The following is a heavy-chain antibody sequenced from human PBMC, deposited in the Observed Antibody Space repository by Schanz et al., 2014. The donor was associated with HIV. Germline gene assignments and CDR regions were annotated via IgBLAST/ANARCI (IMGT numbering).Heavy chain of an antibody. J-gene: IGHJ6*02. D-gene: IGHD5-18*01. CDR1: GFTFSSYW. Sequence: EVQIVESGGGVVQPGRSLRLSCAASGFTFSSYWMSWVRQAPGKGLEWVANIKQDESEKYYVDSVKGRFTISRDNAKKSLYLRMNNLRSEDTALYYCAKDRGGGSGMVTNYYYGMDVWGQGTTVTVSS. V-gene: IGHV3-7*03. CDR2: IKQDESEK. CDR3: AKDRGGGSGMVTNYYYGMDV.